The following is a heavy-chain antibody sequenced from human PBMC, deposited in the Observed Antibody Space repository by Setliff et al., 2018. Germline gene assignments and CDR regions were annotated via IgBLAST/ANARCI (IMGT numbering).Heavy chain of an antibody. D-gene: IGHD3-10*01. CDR3: ARAGYGKGYDY. CDR2: IRNKPNAYLT. CDR1: GFTFSDHY. Sequence: PGGSLRLSCVVSGFTFSDHYMDWVRQAPGKGLEWGGRIRNKPNAYLTQYAASVEGRFTISRDDSKNSLYLQMNNLRTDDTAIYYCARAGYGKGYDYWGQGTLVTVSS. V-gene: IGHV3-72*01. J-gene: IGHJ4*01.